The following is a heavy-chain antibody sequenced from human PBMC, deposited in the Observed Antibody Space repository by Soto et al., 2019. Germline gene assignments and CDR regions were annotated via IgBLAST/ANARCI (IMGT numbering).Heavy chain of an antibody. CDR2: FDPEDGET. CDR1: GYTPTELS. V-gene: IGHV1-24*01. CDR3: ATGTLRYFDWLHQTYMDV. Sequence: ASVKVSCKVSGYTPTELSMHWVRQAPGKGLEWMGGFDPEDGETIYAQKFQGRVTMTEDTSTDTAYMELSSLRSEDTAVYYCATGTLRYFDWLHQTYMDVWGKGTTVTVSS. D-gene: IGHD3-9*01. J-gene: IGHJ6*03.